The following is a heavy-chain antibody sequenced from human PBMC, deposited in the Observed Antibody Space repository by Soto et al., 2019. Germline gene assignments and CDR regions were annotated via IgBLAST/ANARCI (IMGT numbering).Heavy chain of an antibody. CDR2: MSNSGDLT. CDR3: ARDSVTRVSSDIPGMDV. J-gene: IGHJ6*02. V-gene: IGHV3-23*01. D-gene: IGHD3-10*01. CDR1: GFSFRTYA. Sequence: LRLSCAASGFSFRTYAMGWVRQAPGKGLEWVSVMSNSGDLTYYADSVKGRFTISRDNSKNTLYLQMTSLRVDDTAMYYCARDSVTRVSSDIPGMDVWGQGTTVTVSS.